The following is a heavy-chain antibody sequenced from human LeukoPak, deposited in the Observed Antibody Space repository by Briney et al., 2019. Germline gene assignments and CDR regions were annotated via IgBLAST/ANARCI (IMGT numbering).Heavy chain of an antibody. D-gene: IGHD5-12*01. CDR3: ARDSGYNFDY. CDR1: GGSFSGYY. V-gene: IGHV4-34*01. CDR2: INHSGST. Sequence: ASETLSLTCAVYGGSFSGYYWSWIRQPPGKGLEWIGEINHSGSTNYNPSLKSRVTISVDTSKNQFSLKLSSVTAADTAVYYCARDSGYNFDYWGQGTLVTVSS. J-gene: IGHJ4*02.